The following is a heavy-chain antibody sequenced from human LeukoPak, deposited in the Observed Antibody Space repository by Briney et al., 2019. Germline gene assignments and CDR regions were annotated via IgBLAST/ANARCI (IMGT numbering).Heavy chain of an antibody. CDR1: GGSFSGYY. J-gene: IGHJ6*03. CDR3: ARSYGSGSYYNPYYYYYYMDV. V-gene: IGHV4-34*01. D-gene: IGHD3-10*01. CDR2: INHSGST. Sequence: SETLSLTCAVYGGSFSGYYWSWIRQPPGKGLEWIGEINHSGSTNYNPSLKSRVTISVDTSKNQFSLKLSSVTAADTAVYYCARSYGSGSYYNPYYYYYYMDVWGKGTTVTVSS.